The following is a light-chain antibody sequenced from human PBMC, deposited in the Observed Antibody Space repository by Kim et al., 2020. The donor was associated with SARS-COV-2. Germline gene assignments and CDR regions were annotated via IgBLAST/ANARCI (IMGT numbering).Light chain of an antibody. CDR3: QTWGTGIWV. V-gene: IGLV4-69*01. J-gene: IGLJ3*02. CDR1: SGHSSYA. Sequence: SVQLPCTLSSGHSSYAIAWHQQQPEKGPRYLMKLNSDGSHSKGDGIPDRFSGSSSGAERYLTISSLQSEDEADYYCQTWGTGIWVFGGGTQLTVL. CDR2: LNSDGSH.